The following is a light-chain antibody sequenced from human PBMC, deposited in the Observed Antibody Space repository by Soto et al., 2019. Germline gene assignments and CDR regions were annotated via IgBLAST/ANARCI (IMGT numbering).Light chain of an antibody. Sequence: DIQMTQSPSTLSVSVGDIVTITCRASQTISSWLAWYQKKPGKANKLLIYKAYTLKSGVQYRFSGSGSGTEFTLTISSLQPDDFATYYCQHYISYSEAFGQGTKVELK. CDR2: KAY. CDR1: QTISSW. J-gene: IGKJ1*01. CDR3: QHYISYSEA. V-gene: IGKV1-5*03.